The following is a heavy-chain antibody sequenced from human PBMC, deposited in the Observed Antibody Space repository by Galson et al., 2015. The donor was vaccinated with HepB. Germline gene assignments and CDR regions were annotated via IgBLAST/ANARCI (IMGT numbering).Heavy chain of an antibody. CDR3: AKDALLGGLAPVLHFDY. Sequence: SLRLSCAASGFTFSSYGMHWVRQAPGKGLEWVAVISYDGSNKYYADSVKGRFTISRDNSKNTLYLQMNSLRAEDTAVYYCAKDALLGGLAPVLHFDYWGQGTLVTVSS. J-gene: IGHJ4*02. CDR1: GFTFSSYG. CDR2: ISYDGSNK. V-gene: IGHV3-30*18. D-gene: IGHD2-15*01.